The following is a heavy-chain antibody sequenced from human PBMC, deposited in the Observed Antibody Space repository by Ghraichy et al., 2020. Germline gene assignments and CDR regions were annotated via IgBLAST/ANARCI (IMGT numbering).Heavy chain of an antibody. CDR2: ISSSSSTI. J-gene: IGHJ6*02. V-gene: IGHV3-48*02. D-gene: IGHD3-9*01. Sequence: GGSLRLSCAASGFTFSSYSINWVRQAPGKGLEWVSYISSSSSTIYYADSVKGRFTISRDNAKNSLYLQMNSLRDEDTAVYYCAGITILSYGMDVWGQGTTVTVSS. CDR3: AGITILSYGMDV. CDR1: GFTFSSYS.